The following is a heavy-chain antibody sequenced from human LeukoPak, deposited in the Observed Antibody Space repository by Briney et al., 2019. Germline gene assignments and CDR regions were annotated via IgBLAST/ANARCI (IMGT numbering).Heavy chain of an antibody. J-gene: IGHJ4*02. D-gene: IGHD5-24*01. CDR2: MYNTGST. CDR3: ARGITGYNFFDF. V-gene: IGHV4-39*07. Sequence: PSETLSLTCHVSGDYNSSSSCYWGWTRQPPGKGLEWIGAMYNTGSTYYSPSLKSRVTMSGDTSKNQLSLQLSSVTAADTAVYYCARGITGYNFFDFWGQGTLVTVSS. CDR1: GDYNSSSSCY.